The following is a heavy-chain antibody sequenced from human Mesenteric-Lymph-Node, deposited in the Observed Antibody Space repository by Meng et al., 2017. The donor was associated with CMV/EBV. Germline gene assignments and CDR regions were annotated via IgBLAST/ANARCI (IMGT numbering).Heavy chain of an antibody. CDR3: ARRPGTIFGVVTKNWFDP. Sequence: SFSVYSWRRLRPPPGKRLECVGELNHSGSTNYTPSLKSRVTISVDTSNNQFSLKLSSMTAADTAVYFCARRPGTIFGVVTKNWFDPWGQGTLVTVSS. CDR2: LNHSGST. D-gene: IGHD3-3*01. V-gene: IGHV4-34*01. CDR1: SFSVYS. J-gene: IGHJ5*02.